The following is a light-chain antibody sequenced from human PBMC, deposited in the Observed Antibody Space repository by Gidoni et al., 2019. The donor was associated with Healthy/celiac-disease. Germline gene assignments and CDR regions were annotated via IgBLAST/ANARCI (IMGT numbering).Light chain of an antibody. V-gene: IGLV3-1*01. Sequence: SYELTQPPPGPAPPGPTACITCPGDKLGDNYACWYQQKPAQSPVLVIYHDSKRPSGIPERFSGSNSGNTATLTFSGTQAMDEADYYCQAWGSSTVVFGGGTKLTVL. J-gene: IGLJ2*01. CDR1: KLGDNY. CDR2: HDS. CDR3: QAWGSSTVV.